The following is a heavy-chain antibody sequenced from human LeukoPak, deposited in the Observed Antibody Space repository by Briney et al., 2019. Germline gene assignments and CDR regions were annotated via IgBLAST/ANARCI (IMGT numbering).Heavy chain of an antibody. CDR2: ISGSGGST. J-gene: IGHJ4*02. Sequence: PGGSLRLSCAASGFTFSSYAMSWVRQAPGKGLEWVSAISGSGGSTYCADSVKGRFTISRDNSKNTLYLQMNSLRAEDTAVYYCAHDIVVVPAAIPLGDYWGQGTLVTVSS. CDR3: AHDIVVVPAAIPLGDY. D-gene: IGHD2-2*01. CDR1: GFTFSSYA. V-gene: IGHV3-23*01.